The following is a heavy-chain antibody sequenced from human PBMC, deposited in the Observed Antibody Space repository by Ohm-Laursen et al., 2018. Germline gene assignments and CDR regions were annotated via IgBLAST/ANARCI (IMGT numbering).Heavy chain of an antibody. CDR2: INHRGNT. Sequence: GTLSLTCALYSGSFGPYYWSWIRQPPGKGLEWIGEINHRGNTNYSPSLKSRVTMSVDTSRNHFSLELTSVTAADTAVHYCAREYSDDGGYRYDAFDVWGHGTVVTVSS. D-gene: IGHD2-15*01. CDR1: SGSFGPYY. CDR3: AREYSDDGGYRYDAFDV. J-gene: IGHJ3*01. V-gene: IGHV4-34*01.